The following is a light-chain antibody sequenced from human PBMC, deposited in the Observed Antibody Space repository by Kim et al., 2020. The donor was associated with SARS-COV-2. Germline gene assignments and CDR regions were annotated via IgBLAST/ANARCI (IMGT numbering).Light chain of an antibody. CDR1: NIGGKS. CDR2: YDS. V-gene: IGLV3-21*04. J-gene: IGLJ3*02. CDR3: QVWDSSSDEWV. Sequence: SYELTQPPSVSVAPGKTARITCGGNNIGGKSVHWYQQKPGQAPVLVIYYDSHRPSGIPERFSGSSSGNTATLTISRVEAGDEADYYCQVWDSSSDEWVFGGGTQLTVL.